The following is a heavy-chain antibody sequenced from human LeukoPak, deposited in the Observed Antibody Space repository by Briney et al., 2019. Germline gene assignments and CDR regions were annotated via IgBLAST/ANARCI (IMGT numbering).Heavy chain of an antibody. V-gene: IGHV3-21*01. J-gene: IGHJ4*02. CDR3: ASGSGWVQIY. CDR2: ISSSSRYI. D-gene: IGHD5-24*01. Sequence: PGGSLRLSCAASGLTFSLYSMNWVRQAPGKGLEWVSSISSSSRYIHYADSVKGRFTISRDNAKNSLYLQMNSLRAEDTAVYYCASGSGWVQIYWGQGILVTVSS. CDR1: GLTFSLYS.